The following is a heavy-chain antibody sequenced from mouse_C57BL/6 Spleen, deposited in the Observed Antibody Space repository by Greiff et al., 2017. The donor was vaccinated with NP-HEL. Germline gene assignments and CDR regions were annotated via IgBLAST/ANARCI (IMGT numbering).Heavy chain of an antibody. CDR2: IYPGSGST. Sequence: QVQLKQPGAELVKPGASVKMSCKASGYTFTSYWITWVKQRPGQGLEWIGDIYPGSGSTNYNEKFKSKATLTVDTSSSTAYMQLSSLTSEDSAVYYCVYYGRTYWYFDVWGTGTTVTVSS. V-gene: IGHV1-55*01. J-gene: IGHJ1*03. D-gene: IGHD2-1*01. CDR3: VYYGRTYWYFDV. CDR1: GYTFTSYW.